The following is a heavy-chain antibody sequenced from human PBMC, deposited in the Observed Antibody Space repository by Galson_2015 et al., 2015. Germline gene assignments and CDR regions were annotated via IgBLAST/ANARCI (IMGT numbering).Heavy chain of an antibody. CDR1: GFTFSGPA. Sequence: SLRLSCAASGFTFSGPAMTWVRQAPGTGLEWVSGILRPGLRTYYAESVTGRFTLSRDNSKNSLSLQMNSLRADDTAIYYCTDPPSGLWGQGTLVTVSS. J-gene: IGHJ4*02. D-gene: IGHD6-25*01. CDR3: TDPPSGL. V-gene: IGHV3-23*01. CDR2: ILRPGLRT.